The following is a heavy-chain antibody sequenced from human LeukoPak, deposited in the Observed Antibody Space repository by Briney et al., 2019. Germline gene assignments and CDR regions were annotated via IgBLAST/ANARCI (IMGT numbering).Heavy chain of an antibody. CDR3: AKDNRRHYTSGPNPDSLH. Sequence: GGSLRLSCAASGFTFSSYGMHWVRQAPGKGLEWVAVIWYDGSNKYYADSVKGRFTISRDNAKNSLYLQMNSLRVEDTAFYYCAKDNRRHYTSGPNPDSLHWGQGALVTVSS. D-gene: IGHD6-19*01. V-gene: IGHV3-33*03. CDR1: GFTFSSYG. J-gene: IGHJ4*02. CDR2: IWYDGSNK.